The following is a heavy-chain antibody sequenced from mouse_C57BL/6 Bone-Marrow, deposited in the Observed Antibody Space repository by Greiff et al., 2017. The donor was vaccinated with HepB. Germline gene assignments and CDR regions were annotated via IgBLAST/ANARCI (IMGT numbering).Heavy chain of an antibody. CDR1: GFTFSSYA. J-gene: IGHJ3*01. CDR2: ISDGGSYT. V-gene: IGHV5-4*03. Sequence: EVKVVESGGGLVKPGGSLKLSCAASGFTFSSYAMSWVRQTPEKRLEWVATISDGGSYTYYPDNVKGRFTISRDNAKNNLYLQMSHLKSEDTAMYYCARWLLFAYWGQGTLVTVSA. CDR3: ARWLLFAY. D-gene: IGHD2-3*01.